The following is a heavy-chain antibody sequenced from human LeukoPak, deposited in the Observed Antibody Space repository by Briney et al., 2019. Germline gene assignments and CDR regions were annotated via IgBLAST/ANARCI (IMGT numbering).Heavy chain of an antibody. V-gene: IGHV4-39*01. D-gene: IGHD3-22*01. CDR3: ARRRYYDGSGYLE. J-gene: IGHJ1*01. Sequence: PSETLSLTCSVSGDSVSRSDSYWDWIRQPPAKGLEWIGTIYYSGRTYYSPSLKSRVTMSVDPSNNQFSLNLRSVTAADTALYYCARRRYYDGSGYLEWGQGTLLSVSS. CDR2: IYYSGRT. CDR1: GDSVSRSDSY.